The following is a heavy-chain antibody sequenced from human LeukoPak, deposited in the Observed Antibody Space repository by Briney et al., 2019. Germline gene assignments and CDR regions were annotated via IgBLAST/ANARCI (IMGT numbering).Heavy chain of an antibody. Sequence: GASVKVSCKASGYTFTSYRISWVRQAPGQGLEWMGWISAYNGNTNYAQKLQGRVTMTTDTSTSTAYMELRSLRSDDTAVYYCARVLAYCSSTSCHDYWGQGTLVTVYS. CDR3: ARVLAYCSSTSCHDY. CDR2: ISAYNGNT. J-gene: IGHJ4*02. V-gene: IGHV1-18*01. CDR1: GYTFTSYR. D-gene: IGHD2-2*01.